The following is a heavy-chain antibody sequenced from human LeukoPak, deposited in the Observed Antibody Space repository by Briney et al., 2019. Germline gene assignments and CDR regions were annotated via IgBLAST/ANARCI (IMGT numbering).Heavy chain of an antibody. CDR3: ARDRGDWLPRDIDY. V-gene: IGHV3-7*01. D-gene: IGHD2-21*02. CDR2: IKQDGSEE. CDR1: GVNFSSYW. J-gene: IGHJ4*02. Sequence: GGSLRLSCAVSGVNFSSYWMSWVRQAPGKGLEWVANIKQDGSEEYYVDSVKGRFTISTDNAKNSLYLQMNSLRAEDTAVYYCARDRGDWLPRDIDYWGQGTLVTVSS.